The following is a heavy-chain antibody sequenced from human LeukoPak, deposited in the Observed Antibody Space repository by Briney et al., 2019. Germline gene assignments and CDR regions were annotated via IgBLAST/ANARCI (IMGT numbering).Heavy chain of an antibody. D-gene: IGHD3-22*01. CDR3: ARVPLQDSSGYYYGSY. CDR2: INYSGST. CDR1: GGSITNSY. J-gene: IGHJ4*02. Sequence: KSSETLSLTCTVSGGSITNSYWNWIRQSPEKGLEWIGYINYSGSTYYNPSLKSRVTISVDTSKNQFSLKLSSVTAADTAVYYCARVPLQDSSGYYYGSYWGQGTLVTVSS. V-gene: IGHV4-59*08.